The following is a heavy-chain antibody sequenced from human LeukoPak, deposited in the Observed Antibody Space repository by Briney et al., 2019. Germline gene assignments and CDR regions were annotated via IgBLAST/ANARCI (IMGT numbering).Heavy chain of an antibody. Sequence: GGSLRLSCAASGFTFSSYWMNWVRQAPGKGLEWVASIKQDGSEKYYVDSLKGRFTISRDNAKNSLYLQMNSLRAEDTAVYYCAGGTPGGIDYWGQGTLVTVSS. CDR3: AGGTPGGIDY. D-gene: IGHD1-26*01. J-gene: IGHJ4*02. CDR1: GFTFSSYW. CDR2: IKQDGSEK. V-gene: IGHV3-7*01.